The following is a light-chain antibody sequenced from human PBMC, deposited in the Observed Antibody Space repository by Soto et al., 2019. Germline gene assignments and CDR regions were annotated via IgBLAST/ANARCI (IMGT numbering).Light chain of an antibody. CDR2: AVS. Sequence: QSALTQPRSVSGSPGQSVTMSCTGTSSDFGLYKYVSWYQQHPGKPPKFIIYAVSKRPSGVPDRFSGSKSGNTASLTISGLQAEYEADYYCCSYAGTFSVIFGGGTKLTVL. V-gene: IGLV2-11*01. J-gene: IGLJ2*01. CDR1: SSDFGLYKY. CDR3: CSYAGTFSVI.